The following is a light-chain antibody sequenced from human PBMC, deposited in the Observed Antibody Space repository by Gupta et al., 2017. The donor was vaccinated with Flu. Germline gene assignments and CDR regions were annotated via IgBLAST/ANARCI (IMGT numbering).Light chain of an antibody. V-gene: IGKV1-5*03. Sequence: DIQITHSPATLSAFVGDRYTITCRASQSISSSLAWYQEKPGTAPKLLIYGASRLEGGVPSRFSGSGSGTEFTLTISSLQPDDFATYYCQHDYSSPLTFGGGTKVEIK. CDR3: QHDYSSPLT. CDR1: QSISSS. CDR2: GAS. J-gene: IGKJ4*01.